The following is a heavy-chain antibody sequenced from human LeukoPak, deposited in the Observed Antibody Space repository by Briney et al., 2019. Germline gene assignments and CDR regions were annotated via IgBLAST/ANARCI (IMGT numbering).Heavy chain of an antibody. CDR1: GFPFSSYT. D-gene: IGHD2-8*02. J-gene: IGHJ5*02. CDR3: AKGGRDTGGNWFDP. Sequence: GGSLRLSCAASGFPFSSYTMSWVRQAPGKGLEWVSAIGGSGGDTYYADSVKGRFTISRDNSKKTLHLQMNSLRAEDTAIYYCAKGGRDTGGNWFDPWGQGTLVTVSS. CDR2: IGGSGGDT. V-gene: IGHV3-23*01.